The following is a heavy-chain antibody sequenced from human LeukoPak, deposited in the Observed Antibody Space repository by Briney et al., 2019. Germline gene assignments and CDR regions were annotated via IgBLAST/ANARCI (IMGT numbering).Heavy chain of an antibody. CDR3: ARGPHYYDSSGYYPNYYYYGMDV. CDR1: GYTFTSYY. J-gene: IGHJ6*02. CDR2: INPSGGST. V-gene: IGHV1-46*01. D-gene: IGHD3-22*01. Sequence: ASVKVSCKASGYTFTSYYMHWVRQAPGQGLEWMGIINPSGGSTSYAQKFQGRVTMTRDTSTSTVYMELSSLRSEDTAVYYCARGPHYYDSSGYYPNYYYYGMDVWGQGTTVTVSS.